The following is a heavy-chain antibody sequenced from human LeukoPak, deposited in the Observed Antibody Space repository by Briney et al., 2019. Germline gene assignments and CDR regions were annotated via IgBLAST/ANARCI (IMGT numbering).Heavy chain of an antibody. CDR1: GGSISRYY. D-gene: IGHD2-2*02. CDR2: IYTSGST. CDR3: ARASGYCSNTSCYMLLENYYYYGMDV. J-gene: IGHJ6*02. Sequence: PSEALSLTCTGSGGSISRYYWSWIRPPAGKGLEWIGRIYTSGSTNYNPSLKSRVTISVDTPKNQFSLKLSSVTAADTAVYYCARASGYCSNTSCYMLLENYYYYGMDVWGQGTTVTVSS. V-gene: IGHV4-4*07.